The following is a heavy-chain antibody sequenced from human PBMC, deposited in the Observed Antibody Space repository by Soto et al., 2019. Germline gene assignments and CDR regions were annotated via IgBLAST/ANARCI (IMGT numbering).Heavy chain of an antibody. CDR2: ISSSGSTI. V-gene: IGHV3-11*01. J-gene: IGHJ5*02. Sequence: PGGSLRLPCAASGFTFSDYYMSWIRQAPGKGLEWVSYISSSGSTIYYADSVKGRFTISRDNAKNSLYLQMNSLRAEDTAVYYCARDLTMVRGVKYNWFDPWGQGTLVTVS. CDR3: ARDLTMVRGVKYNWFDP. D-gene: IGHD3-10*01. CDR1: GFTFSDYY.